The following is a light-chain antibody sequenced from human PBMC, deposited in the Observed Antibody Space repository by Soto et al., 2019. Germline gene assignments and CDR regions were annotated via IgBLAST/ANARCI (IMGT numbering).Light chain of an antibody. CDR1: QSVSSN. J-gene: IGKJ1*01. Sequence: EIVMTQSPATLSVSPGESATLSCRASQSVSSNLAWYQHKPGQAPRLLIYTASTRATGVPARFSGSGSGTEFTLTILSLQSEDFAFYYRQQYHNWLWTFGQGTKVEIK. CDR3: QQYHNWLWT. CDR2: TAS. V-gene: IGKV3-15*01.